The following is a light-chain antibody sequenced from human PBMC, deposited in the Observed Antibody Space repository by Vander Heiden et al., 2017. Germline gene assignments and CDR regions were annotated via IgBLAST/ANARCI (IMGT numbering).Light chain of an antibody. J-gene: IGKJ1*01. CDR3: QQYNNWPQRT. CDR2: GAS. CDR1: QSVSSN. V-gene: IGKV3-15*01. Sequence: DIVMTQSPATLSVSPGERATLSCRASQSVSSNLAWYQQKPGQAPRLLIYGASTRATGIPARFSGSGSGTEFTLTISSLQSEDFAVYYCQQYNNWPQRTFGQGTKVEIK.